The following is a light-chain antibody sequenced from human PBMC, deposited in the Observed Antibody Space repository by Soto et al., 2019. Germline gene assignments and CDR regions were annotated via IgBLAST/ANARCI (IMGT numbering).Light chain of an antibody. CDR3: QQYNNWPPPT. V-gene: IGKV3-15*01. Sequence: EIVMTQSPATLSVSPGERATLSCRASQSVSSNLAWYQQKPGQAPRLLIYGASPRATGIPARFSGSGSGTEFTLTFRSLQSEDFAVYYCQQYNNWPPPTFGGGTKVEIK. J-gene: IGKJ4*01. CDR1: QSVSSN. CDR2: GAS.